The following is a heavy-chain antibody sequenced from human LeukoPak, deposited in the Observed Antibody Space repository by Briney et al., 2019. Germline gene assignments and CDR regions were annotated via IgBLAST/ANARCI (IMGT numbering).Heavy chain of an antibody. CDR2: INPNSGGT. CDR1: GYTFTGCY. Sequence: ASVKVSCKASGYTFTGCYMHWVRQAPGQGLEWMGWINPNSGGTNYAQKFQGRVTMTRDTSISTAYMELSRLRSDDTAVYYCARERTFGGVIVSPDFDYWGQGTLVTVSS. J-gene: IGHJ4*02. V-gene: IGHV1-2*02. D-gene: IGHD3-16*02. CDR3: ARERTFGGVIVSPDFDY.